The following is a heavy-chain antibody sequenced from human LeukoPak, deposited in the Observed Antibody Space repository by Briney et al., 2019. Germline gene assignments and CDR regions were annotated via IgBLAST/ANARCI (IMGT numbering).Heavy chain of an antibody. D-gene: IGHD3-22*01. CDR2: IYYSGST. CDR1: GGSISSSSYY. Sequence: PSETLSLTRTVSGGSISSSSYYWGWIRQPPGKGLEWIGSIYYSGSTYYNPSLKSRVTISVDTSKNQFSLKLSSVTAADTAVYYCARHVYYDSSGYYYVGMFDYWGQGTLVTVSS. CDR3: ARHVYYDSSGYYYVGMFDY. V-gene: IGHV4-39*01. J-gene: IGHJ4*02.